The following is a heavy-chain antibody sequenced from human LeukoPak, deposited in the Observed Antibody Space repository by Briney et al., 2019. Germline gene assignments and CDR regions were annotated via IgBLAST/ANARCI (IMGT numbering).Heavy chain of an antibody. Sequence: GGSLRLSCSASGFTFSSFAMSWVRQAPGKGLGWVSGISGSGGSTYYADSMKGRFTISRDNSKNTLYLQINSLRAEDTAVYYCAKDFSVGVTMIRGPFDPWGQGTLVTVSS. CDR3: AKDFSVGVTMIRGPFDP. V-gene: IGHV3-23*01. D-gene: IGHD3-10*01. CDR1: GFTFSSFA. J-gene: IGHJ5*02. CDR2: ISGSGGST.